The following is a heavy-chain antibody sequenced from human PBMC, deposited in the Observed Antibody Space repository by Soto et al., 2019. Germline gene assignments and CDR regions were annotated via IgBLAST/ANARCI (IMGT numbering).Heavy chain of an antibody. D-gene: IGHD6-19*01. J-gene: IGHJ4*02. V-gene: IGHV2-5*01. CDR1: GFSLSTSGVG. CDR2: IYWNDDK. Sequence: QITLKESGPTLVKPTQTLTLTCTFSGFSLSTSGVGVGWIRQPPGKALEWLALIYWNDDKRYSPSLKSRLTITKDTSKSQVVLTMTNMDPVDTATYYCAHVTIPGYSSGWYLYFDYWGQGTLVTVSS. CDR3: AHVTIPGYSSGWYLYFDY.